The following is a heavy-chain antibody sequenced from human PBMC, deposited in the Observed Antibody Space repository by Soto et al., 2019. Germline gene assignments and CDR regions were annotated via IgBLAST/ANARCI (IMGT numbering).Heavy chain of an antibody. CDR2: ISRSSSYT. D-gene: IGHD1-26*01. V-gene: IGHV3-11*05. J-gene: IGHJ3*02. CDR3: ARDGSELLDRAFDI. Sequence: GGSLRLSCAASGFAFSDYYMSWIRQAPGKGLEWVSYISRSSSYTNHADSVKGRFTISRDNAKNSLYLQMNSLRAEDTAVYYCARDGSELLDRAFDIWGQGTMVTVSS. CDR1: GFAFSDYY.